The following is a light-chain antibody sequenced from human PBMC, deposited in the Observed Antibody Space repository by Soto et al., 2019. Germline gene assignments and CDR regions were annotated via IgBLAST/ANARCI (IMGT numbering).Light chain of an antibody. V-gene: IGLV2-14*01. CDR2: EVS. CDR1: SSDVGGYNY. CDR3: SSYTSSSTLHV. J-gene: IGLJ1*01. Sequence: QSALTQPASVSGSPGQSITISCTGTSSDVGGYNYVSWYQQHPGKAPKLMIYEVSNRPSGVSNRFSGSKSGNTASLTISGLQAEDEADYDCSSYTSSSTLHVFGTGTKLTVL.